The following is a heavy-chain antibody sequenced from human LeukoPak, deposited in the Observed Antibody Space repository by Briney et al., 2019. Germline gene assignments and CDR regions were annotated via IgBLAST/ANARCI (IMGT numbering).Heavy chain of an antibody. D-gene: IGHD2/OR15-2a*01. V-gene: IGHV1-24*01. Sequence: ASVKVSCKVSGSTLTELSMHWVRQAPGEGLEWMGGFDPEDGEPIYAQKFQGRVTMTEDTSTDTVHMELSSLRSEDTAVYYCATNFLGFDPWGQGTLVTVSS. CDR2: FDPEDGEP. CDR1: GSTLTELS. CDR3: ATNFLGFDP. J-gene: IGHJ5*02.